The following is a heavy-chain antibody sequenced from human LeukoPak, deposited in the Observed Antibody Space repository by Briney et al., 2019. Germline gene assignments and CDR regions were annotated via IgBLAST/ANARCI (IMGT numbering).Heavy chain of an antibody. CDR3: ARSPLRYFDWFTDDAFDI. CDR2: IKQDGSEK. D-gene: IGHD3-9*01. CDR1: GFTFSSYW. Sequence: GGSLRLSCAASGFTFSSYWMSWVRQAPGKGLEWVANIKQDGSEKYYVDSVKGRFTISRDNAKNSLCLQMNSLRAEDTAVYYCARSPLRYFDWFTDDAFDIWGQGTMVTVSS. J-gene: IGHJ3*02. V-gene: IGHV3-7*01.